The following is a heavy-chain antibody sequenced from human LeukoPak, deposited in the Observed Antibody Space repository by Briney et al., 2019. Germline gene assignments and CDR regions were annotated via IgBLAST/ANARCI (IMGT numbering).Heavy chain of an antibody. CDR2: ISGSGGNP. V-gene: IGHV3-23*01. CDR1: GFTFRSYS. D-gene: IGHD3-22*01. J-gene: IGHJ2*01. CDR3: ARDSSYYYDSSGYHPAWYFDL. Sequence: GGSLRLSCAASGFTFRSYSMTWVRQAPGKGLEWVSVISGSGGNPYYADSVKGRFPISRDNSKNTVFLHMNSLRAEDTAVYHCARDSSYYYDSSGYHPAWYFDLWGRGTLVTVSS.